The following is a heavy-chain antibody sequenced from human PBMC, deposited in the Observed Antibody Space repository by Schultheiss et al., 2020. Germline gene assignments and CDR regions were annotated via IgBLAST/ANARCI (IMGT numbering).Heavy chain of an antibody. CDR3: AKDSITIFGVVTNDAFDI. Sequence: GGSLRLSCTVSQFAFDNYALNWVRQAPGKGLEWVATISDNNKGSYYADSVKGRFTISGDRSKNTLYLQMNSLRAEDTAVYYCAKDSITIFGVVTNDAFDIWGQGTMVTVSS. V-gene: IGHV3-23*01. CDR2: ISDNNKGS. CDR1: QFAFDNYA. D-gene: IGHD3-3*01. J-gene: IGHJ3*02.